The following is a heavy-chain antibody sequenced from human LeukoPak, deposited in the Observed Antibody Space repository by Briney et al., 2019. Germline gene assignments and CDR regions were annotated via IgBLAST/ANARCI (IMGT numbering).Heavy chain of an antibody. V-gene: IGHV4-59*08. CDR3: ARGLSQDYFDY. CDR1: GGSISSYY. CDR2: IYHSGST. J-gene: IGHJ4*02. Sequence: SETLSLTCTVSGGSISSYYWSWIRQPPGKGLERIGYIYHSGSTNYNPSLKSRVTISVDTSKNQFSLKLSSVTAADTAVYYCARGLSQDYFDYWGQGTLVTVSS.